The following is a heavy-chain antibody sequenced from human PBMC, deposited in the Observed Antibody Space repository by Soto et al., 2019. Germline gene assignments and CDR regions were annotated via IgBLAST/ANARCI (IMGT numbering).Heavy chain of an antibody. CDR1: GFTFSSYG. CDR3: AKVDYGGNNLGPFDY. J-gene: IGHJ4*02. CDR2: ISYDGSNK. D-gene: IGHD4-17*01. Sequence: PGGSLRLSCAASGFTFSSYGMHWVRQAPGKGLEWVAVISYDGSNKYYADSVKGRFTISRDNSKNTLYLQMNSLRAEDMAVYYCAKVDYGGNNLGPFDYWGQGTLVTVSS. V-gene: IGHV3-30*18.